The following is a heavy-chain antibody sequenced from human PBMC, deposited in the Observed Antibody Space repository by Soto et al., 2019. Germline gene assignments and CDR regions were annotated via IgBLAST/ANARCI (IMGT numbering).Heavy chain of an antibody. CDR2: ISDSGGNT. CDR1: GSMFNNYA. CDR3: AKDVGSGWAGGLVFDI. J-gene: IGHJ3*02. Sequence: GGSMRLSCAASGSMFNNYAVSWARQNPGKGLEWVAGISDSGGNTYYAEFVKGRFTIPRDTSKNTVYLQMNSLRAEDTALYYCAKDVGSGWAGGLVFDIWGQGTMVTVSS. D-gene: IGHD6-19*01. V-gene: IGHV3-23*01.